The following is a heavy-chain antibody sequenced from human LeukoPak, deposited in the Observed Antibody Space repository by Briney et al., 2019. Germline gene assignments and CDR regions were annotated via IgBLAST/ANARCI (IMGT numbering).Heavy chain of an antibody. D-gene: IGHD3-16*01. J-gene: IGHJ4*02. CDR3: AREKYDYVWGSYRY. CDR2: IKEEGSEK. V-gene: IGHV3-7*03. CDR1: GLTFSNYW. Sequence: GGSLRLSCVASGLTFSNYWMSWVRQAPGKGLEWVANIKEEGSEKYYVDSVKGRFTISRDNAKNSLYLQMNSLRAEDTAVYYCAREKYDYVWGSYRYWGQGTLVTVSS.